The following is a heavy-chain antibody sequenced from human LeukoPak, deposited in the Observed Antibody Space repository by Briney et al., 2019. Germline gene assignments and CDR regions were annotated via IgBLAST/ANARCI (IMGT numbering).Heavy chain of an antibody. D-gene: IGHD1-7*01. J-gene: IGHJ4*02. CDR2: IDHTGDT. Sequence: SETLSLTCAVYGGSFSGYYWSWIRQPPGKGLEWIGEIDHTGDTNYNPSLKSRVTLSDDTSKNQFSLKMNSVTAADTAVYHCARGHLRTGTREFDSWGQGTLVTVSS. CDR1: GGSFSGYY. V-gene: IGHV4-34*01. CDR3: ARGHLRTGTREFDS.